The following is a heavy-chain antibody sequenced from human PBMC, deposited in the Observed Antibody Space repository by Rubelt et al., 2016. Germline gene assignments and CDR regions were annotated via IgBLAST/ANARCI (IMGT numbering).Heavy chain of an antibody. CDR1: GYSINNGYY. CDR2: FFHDGST. V-gene: IGHV4-38-2*02. D-gene: IGHD3-10*01. CDR3: ARPTGASSASGSFLV. Sequence: QVQLQESGPGLVKPSETLSLTCTVSGYSINNGYYWGWIRQPPGTGLEWIASFFHDGSTKYNPSLKSRVTISKDGSKNQSSLNLSSVTAADTAVYYCARPTGASSASGSFLVWGQGTLVTVSS. J-gene: IGHJ4*02.